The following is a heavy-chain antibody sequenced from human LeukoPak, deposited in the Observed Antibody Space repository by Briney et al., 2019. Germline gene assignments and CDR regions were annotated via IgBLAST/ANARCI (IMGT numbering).Heavy chain of an antibody. J-gene: IGHJ3*02. CDR1: GGSFSGYY. Sequence: SETLSLTCAVYGGSFSGYYWSWIRQPPGKGLEWIGEINHSGNTNYNPSLKSRVTISVDTSKNQFSLKLSSVTAADTAVYYCARFGVATYAFDIWGQGTMVTVSS. D-gene: IGHD5-12*01. CDR3: ARFGVATYAFDI. V-gene: IGHV4-34*01. CDR2: INHSGNT.